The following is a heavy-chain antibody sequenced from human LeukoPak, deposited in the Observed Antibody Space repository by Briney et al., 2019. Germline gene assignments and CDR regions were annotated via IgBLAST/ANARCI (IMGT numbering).Heavy chain of an antibody. D-gene: IGHD6-19*01. J-gene: IGHJ4*02. V-gene: IGHV3-74*01. CDR3: ARVSRGTRAY. Sequence: GGPLRLSCAASGFTFSSYWVHWVRQAPGKGLVRVSRINSDGSSTSYADSVKGRFTISRDNAKNTLHLQMNSLRAEDTAVYYCARVSRGTRAYWGQGTLVTVSS. CDR1: GFTFSSYW. CDR2: INSDGSST.